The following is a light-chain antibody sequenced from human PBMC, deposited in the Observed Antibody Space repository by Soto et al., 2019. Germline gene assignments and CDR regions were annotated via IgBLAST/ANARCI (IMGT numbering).Light chain of an antibody. J-gene: IGKJ4*01. CDR2: DAV. CDR1: QSVSSS. CDR3: QQCSNWPPLT. V-gene: IGKV3-11*01. Sequence: EIVLTQSPGTLSLSPGERATLSCRASQSVSSSLAWYQLKPGQAPRLLIFDAVNRAPGVPGRFSGSGSGTDFTRTISSLEPEDFALYYCQQCSNWPPLTFGGGTKVEIK.